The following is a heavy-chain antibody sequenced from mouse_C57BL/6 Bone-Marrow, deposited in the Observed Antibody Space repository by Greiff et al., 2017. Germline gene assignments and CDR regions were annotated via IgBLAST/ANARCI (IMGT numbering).Heavy chain of an antibody. CDR1: GYTFTDYN. J-gene: IGHJ4*01. Sequence: EVQLQESGPELVKPGASVKMSCKASGYTFTDYNMHWVKQSHGKSLEWIGYINPNNGGTSYNQKFKGKATLTVNKSSSTAYMERRSLTSEDSAVYYCASLLMITTGYYYAMDYGGQGTSVTVSS. CDR3: ASLLMITTGYYYAMDY. V-gene: IGHV1-22*01. D-gene: IGHD2-4*01. CDR2: INPNNGGT.